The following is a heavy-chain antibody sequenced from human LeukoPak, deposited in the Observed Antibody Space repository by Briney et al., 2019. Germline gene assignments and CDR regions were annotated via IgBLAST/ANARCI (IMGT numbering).Heavy chain of an antibody. D-gene: IGHD3-22*01. J-gene: IGHJ4*02. V-gene: IGHV3-23*01. CDR1: GFTFSSYS. CDR3: AKSAPYYYDSSGYRHFDY. Sequence: GGSLRLSCAASGFTFSSYSMNWVRQAPGKGLEWVSAISGSGGSTYYADSVKGRFTISRDNSKNTLYLQMNSLRAEDTAVYYCAKSAPYYYDSSGYRHFDYWGQGTLVTVSS. CDR2: ISGSGGST.